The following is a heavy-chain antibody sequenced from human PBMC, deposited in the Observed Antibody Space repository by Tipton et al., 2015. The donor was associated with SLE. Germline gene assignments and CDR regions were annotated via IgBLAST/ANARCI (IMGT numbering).Heavy chain of an antibody. D-gene: IGHD6-13*01. Sequence: TLSLTCAVYGGSFSGYYWSWIRQPPGKGLEWIGEINHSGSTNYNPSLKSRVTISVDTSKNQFSLKLSSVTAADTAMYYCARGPDRAAFDWGQGTLVTVSS. CDR3: ARGPDRAAFD. CDR2: INHSGST. J-gene: IGHJ4*02. CDR1: GGSFSGYY. V-gene: IGHV4-34*01.